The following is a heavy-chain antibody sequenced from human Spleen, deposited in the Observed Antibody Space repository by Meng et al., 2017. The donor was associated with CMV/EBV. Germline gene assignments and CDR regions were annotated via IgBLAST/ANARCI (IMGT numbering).Heavy chain of an antibody. CDR2: LNGVGGSR. Sequence: GGSLRLSCAASGFTFDDFGMNWVRQAPGKRLEWVSGLNGVGGSRDYADSVKGRFTISRDNAKNSLYLQMNGLRAEDTAFYYCARVKGGAIDYWGQGTLVTVSS. CDR1: GFTFDDFG. D-gene: IGHD3-16*01. J-gene: IGHJ4*02. CDR3: ARVKGGAIDY. V-gene: IGHV3-20*04.